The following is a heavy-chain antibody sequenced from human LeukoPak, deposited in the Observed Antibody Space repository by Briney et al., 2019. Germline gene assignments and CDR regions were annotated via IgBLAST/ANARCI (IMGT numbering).Heavy chain of an antibody. J-gene: IGHJ4*02. CDR2: INPSGGST. CDR1: GYTFTGYG. Sequence: ASVKVSCKASGYTFTGYGITWVRQAPGQGLEWMGIINPSGGSTSYAQKFQGRVTMTRDTSTSTVYMELSSLRSEDTAVYYCARTYSSSWYYFDYWGQGTLVTVSS. CDR3: ARTYSSSWYYFDY. V-gene: IGHV1-46*01. D-gene: IGHD6-13*01.